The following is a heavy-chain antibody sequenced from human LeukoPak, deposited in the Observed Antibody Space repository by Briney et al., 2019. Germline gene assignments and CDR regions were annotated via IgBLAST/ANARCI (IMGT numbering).Heavy chain of an antibody. CDR2: IILNSGTT. CDR1: GYTFTVYN. V-gene: IGHV1-2*06. J-gene: IGHJ3*02. D-gene: IGHD5-24*01. CDR3: TRGNNFAFEI. Sequence: GASVRVSCKASGYTFTVYNMHWVRQAPGQGLEWVGRIILNSGTTYYAQRFQGRVTVTRDMSVNTINMELSSLSSDDSAVYYCTRGNNFAFEIWGQGTMVTVSS.